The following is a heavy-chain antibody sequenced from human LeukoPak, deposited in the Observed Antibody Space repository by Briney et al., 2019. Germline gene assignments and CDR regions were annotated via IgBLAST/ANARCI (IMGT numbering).Heavy chain of an antibody. D-gene: IGHD3-3*01. CDR3: AGGSDFWSGYRYYFDY. CDR1: GGSISSYY. V-gene: IGHV4-59*01. Sequence: SETLSLTCTVSGGSISSYYWSWIRQPPGKGLEWIGYIYYSGGTNYNPSLKSRVTISVDTSKNQFSLKLSSVTAADTAVYYCAGGSDFWSGYRYYFDYWGQGTLVTVSS. J-gene: IGHJ4*02. CDR2: IYYSGGT.